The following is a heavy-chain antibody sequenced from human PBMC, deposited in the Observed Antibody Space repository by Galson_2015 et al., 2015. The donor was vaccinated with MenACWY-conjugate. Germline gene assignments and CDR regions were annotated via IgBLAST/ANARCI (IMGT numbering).Heavy chain of an antibody. V-gene: IGHV6-1*01. CDR2: TYYKSKWYN. CDR3: AREVMFSRNFYAIDY. Sequence: CAISGDSVSSNSAAWNWIRQSPSRGLEWLGRTYYKSKWYNDYAASVKSRMTIHPDTSKNLISLQLNSVTPEDTAVYYCAREVMFSRNFYAIDYWGQGT. J-gene: IGHJ4*02. CDR1: GDSVSSNSAA. D-gene: IGHD1-7*01.